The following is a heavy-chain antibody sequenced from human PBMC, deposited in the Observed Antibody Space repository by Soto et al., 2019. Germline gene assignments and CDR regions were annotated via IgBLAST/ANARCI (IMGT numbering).Heavy chain of an antibody. CDR2: IIPILGIA. CDR3: ARALYGGNSRGYYYYGMDV. Sequence: QVQLVQSGAEVKKPGSSVKVSCKASGGTFSSYTISWVRQAPGQGLEWMGRIIPILGIANYAQKFQGRVTITADKSTSTAYMELSSLRSEDTAVYYCARALYGGNSRGYYYYGMDVWGQGTTVTGSS. D-gene: IGHD4-17*01. CDR1: GGTFSSYT. J-gene: IGHJ6*02. V-gene: IGHV1-69*02.